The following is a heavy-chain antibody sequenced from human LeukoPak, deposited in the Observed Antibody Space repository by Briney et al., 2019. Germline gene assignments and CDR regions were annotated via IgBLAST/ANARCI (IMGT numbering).Heavy chain of an antibody. D-gene: IGHD6-19*01. Sequence: PSETLSLTCAVYGGSFSGYYWSWIRQPPGKGLEWIGEINHSGSTNYNPSLKSRVTISVDTSKNQFSLKLSSVTAADTAVYYCARHTKGPGIAVAGTWFDPWGQGTLVTVSS. CDR2: INHSGST. J-gene: IGHJ5*02. CDR3: ARHTKGPGIAVAGTWFDP. V-gene: IGHV4-34*01. CDR1: GGSFSGYY.